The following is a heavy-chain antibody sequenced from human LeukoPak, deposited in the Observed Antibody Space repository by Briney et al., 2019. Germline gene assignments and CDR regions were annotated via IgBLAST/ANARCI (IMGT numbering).Heavy chain of an antibody. J-gene: IGHJ4*02. D-gene: IGHD5-18*01. CDR3: ARDLSGIAGYTYGRGIDY. Sequence: PGGSLRLSCAASGFTFSSYWMHWVRQTPGKGLVWVSRIKSDGSTIYADSVKGRFTISRDNAKTSLYLQMNSLRAEDTAVYYCARDLSGIAGYTYGRGIDYWGQGTLVTVSS. V-gene: IGHV3-74*01. CDR1: GFTFSSYW. CDR2: IKSDGST.